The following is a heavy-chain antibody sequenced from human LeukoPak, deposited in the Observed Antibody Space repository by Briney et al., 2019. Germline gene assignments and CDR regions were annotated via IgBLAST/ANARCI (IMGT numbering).Heavy chain of an antibody. J-gene: IGHJ4*02. CDR1: GGSISSGSYY. D-gene: IGHD4-17*01. CDR2: IYTSGST. V-gene: IGHV4-61*02. Sequence: SQTLSLTCTVSGGSISSGSYYWGWIRQPAGKGLEWIGRIYTSGSTNYNPSLKSRVTISVDTSNNQFSLKLSSVTAADTAVYYCARDMYGDGLDYWGQGTLVTVSS. CDR3: ARDMYGDGLDY.